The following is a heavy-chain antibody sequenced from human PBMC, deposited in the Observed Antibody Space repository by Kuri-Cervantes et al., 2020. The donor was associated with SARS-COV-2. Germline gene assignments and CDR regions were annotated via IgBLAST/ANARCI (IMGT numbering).Heavy chain of an antibody. V-gene: IGHV4-34*01. CDR1: GGSFSGYY. Sequence: SQTLSLTCAVYGGSFSGYYWSWIRQPPGKGLEWIGEINHSGSTNYNPSLKSRVTISVDTSKNQFSLKLSSVTAADTAVCYCARASRLNSSGYYYSDPLLYFDYWGQGTLVTVSS. J-gene: IGHJ4*02. CDR2: INHSGST. CDR3: ARASRLNSSGYYYSDPLLYFDY. D-gene: IGHD3-22*01.